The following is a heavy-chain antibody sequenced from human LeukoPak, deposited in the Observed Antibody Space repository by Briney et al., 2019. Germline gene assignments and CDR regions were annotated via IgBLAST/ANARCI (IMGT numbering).Heavy chain of an antibody. D-gene: IGHD6-19*01. CDR3: AKASSGWYTGIYFDY. J-gene: IGHJ4*02. CDR2: ISGSGGST. CDR1: GFTFSSYA. Sequence: GGSLRLSCAASGFTFSSYAMSWVRQAPGKGLEWVSAISGSGGSTYYADSVKGRFTISRDNSKNTLYLQMNSLRAEDTAVYYCAKASSGWYTGIYFDYWGQGTLVTASS. V-gene: IGHV3-23*01.